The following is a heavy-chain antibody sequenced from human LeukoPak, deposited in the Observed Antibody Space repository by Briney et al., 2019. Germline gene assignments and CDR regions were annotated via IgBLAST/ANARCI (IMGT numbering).Heavy chain of an antibody. J-gene: IGHJ6*03. CDR2: ISGNGATT. CDR1: GLTFSTYA. Sequence: GFLRLSSAVSGLTFSTYAMSWVRQAPGRGLEWVSSISGNGATTYYADSVKGRFTISRDNSKKTAFLQMNSLRAEDTAIYYAVANMYNYMDVWGKGTTVTVSS. D-gene: IGHD2-2*01. CDR3: VANMYNYMDV. V-gene: IGHV3-23*01.